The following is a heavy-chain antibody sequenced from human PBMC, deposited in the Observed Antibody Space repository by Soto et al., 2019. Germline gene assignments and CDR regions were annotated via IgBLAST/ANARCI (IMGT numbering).Heavy chain of an antibody. CDR2: IYHSGRT. D-gene: IGHD1-26*01. V-gene: IGHV4-30-2*01. CDR1: GGSISSGGYS. Sequence: SETLSLTCAVSGGSISSGGYSWSWIRQPPGKGLEWIGYIYHSGRTNYNPSLKSRVTISVDKSKNHFSLKLSSVTAADTAVYYCARSEATGLAHRGQGTLVTVSS. CDR3: ARSEATGLAH. J-gene: IGHJ4*02.